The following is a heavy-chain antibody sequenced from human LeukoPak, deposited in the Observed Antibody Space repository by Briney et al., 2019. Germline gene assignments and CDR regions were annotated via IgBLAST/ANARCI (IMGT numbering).Heavy chain of an antibody. CDR1: GFTFSIYA. V-gene: IGHV3-30-3*02. Sequence: GGSLRLSCAASGFTFSIYAMHWVRQAPGKGLEWVAVISYDGSNKYYADSVKGRFTISRDNSKNTLYLQMNSLRAEDTAVYYCAKKGTYYYDSSGYYLGYWGQGTLVTVSS. D-gene: IGHD3-22*01. CDR2: ISYDGSNK. J-gene: IGHJ4*02. CDR3: AKKGTYYYDSSGYYLGY.